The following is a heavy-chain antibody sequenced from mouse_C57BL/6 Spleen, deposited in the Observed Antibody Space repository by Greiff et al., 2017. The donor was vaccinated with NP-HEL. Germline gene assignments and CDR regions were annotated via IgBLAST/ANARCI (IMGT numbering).Heavy chain of an antibody. Sequence: VQLQQPGAELVKPGASVKMSCKASGYTFTSYWITWVKQRPGQGLEWIGDFYPGSGSTNYNEKFKSKATLTVDTSSSTAYMTLSSLTSEASAVYYCAKNREEYFDYWGQGTTLTVSS. CDR3: AKNREEYFDY. CDR2: FYPGSGST. V-gene: IGHV1-55*01. CDR1: GYTFTSYW. J-gene: IGHJ2*01.